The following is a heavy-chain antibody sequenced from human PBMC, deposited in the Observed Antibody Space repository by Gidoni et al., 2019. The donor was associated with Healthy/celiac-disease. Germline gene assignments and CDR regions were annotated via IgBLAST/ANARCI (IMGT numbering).Heavy chain of an antibody. D-gene: IGHD3-22*01. CDR2: IIPIFGTA. CDR3: ASYPRSYDSSGYAFDI. Sequence: QVQLVQSGAEVKKPGSSVKVSCKASGGPFSSYAISWVRQAPGQGLEWMGGIIPIFGTANYAQKFQGRVTITADESTSTAYMELSSLRSEDTAVYYCASYPRSYDSSGYAFDIWGQGTMVTVSS. J-gene: IGHJ3*02. V-gene: IGHV1-69*01. CDR1: GGPFSSYA.